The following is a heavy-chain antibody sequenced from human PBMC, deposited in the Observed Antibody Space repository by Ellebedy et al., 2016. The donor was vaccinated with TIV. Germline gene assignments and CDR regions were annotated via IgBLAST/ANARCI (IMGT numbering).Heavy chain of an antibody. CDR2: INPNSGDT. CDR3: ARDPKWLRLGWYFDL. J-gene: IGHJ2*01. D-gene: IGHD5-12*01. Sequence: ASVKVSCKASGYTFTGYYIHWARQAPGQGLEWVGWINPNSGDTNYAQKFQGRVAMTRDTSIRTAYMELSRLRSDDTAVYFCARDPKWLRLGWYFDLWGRGTLVTVSS. V-gene: IGHV1-2*02. CDR1: GYTFTGYY.